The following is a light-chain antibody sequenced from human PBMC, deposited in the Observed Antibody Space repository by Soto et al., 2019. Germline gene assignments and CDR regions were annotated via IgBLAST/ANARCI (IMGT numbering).Light chain of an antibody. CDR1: SSDVGSYNL. V-gene: IGLV2-23*02. CDR2: EVS. Sequence: SALTQPASVSGSPGQSITISCTGTSSDVGSYNLVSWYQQHPGKAPKLMIYEVSKRPSGVSNRFSGSKSGNTASLTISGLHAEDEADYYCCSYAGSRYVFGTGTKVTVL. CDR3: CSYAGSRYV. J-gene: IGLJ1*01.